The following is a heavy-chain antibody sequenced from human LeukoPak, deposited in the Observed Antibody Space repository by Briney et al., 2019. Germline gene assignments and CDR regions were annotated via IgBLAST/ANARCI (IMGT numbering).Heavy chain of an antibody. CDR3: ARDSAMVRGRPYYFDY. CDR1: GYTFTGYY. Sequence: GASVKVSCKASGYTFTGYYIHWVRQAPGQGLEWMGIINPSGGSTSYAQKFQGRVTMTRDTSTSTVYMELSSLRSEDTAVYYCARDSAMVRGRPYYFDYWGQGTLVTVSS. D-gene: IGHD3-10*01. V-gene: IGHV1-46*01. CDR2: INPSGGST. J-gene: IGHJ4*02.